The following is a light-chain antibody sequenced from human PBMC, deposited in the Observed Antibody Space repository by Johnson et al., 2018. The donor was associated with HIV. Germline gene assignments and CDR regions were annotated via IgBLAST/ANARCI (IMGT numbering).Light chain of an antibody. J-gene: IGLJ1*01. CDR2: ENN. CDR1: TSNIGNNY. Sequence: QSVLTQPPSVSAAPGQKVTISCSGSTSNIGNNYVSWYQQLPGTAPKLLIYENNKRPSGIPDRFSGSKSGTSATLGITGLQTGAEADYYCGTWASSLSAGGVFGTGTKVTRL. CDR3: GTWASSLSAGGV. V-gene: IGLV1-51*02.